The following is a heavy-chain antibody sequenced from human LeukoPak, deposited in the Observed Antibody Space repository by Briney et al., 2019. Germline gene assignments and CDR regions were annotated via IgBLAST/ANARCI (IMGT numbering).Heavy chain of an antibody. CDR3: ARAGYCSGGSCYPYYYYYYMDV. CDR1: GYTFTSYA. CDR2: ISGHNDDT. J-gene: IGHJ6*03. Sequence: ASVKVSCKASGYTFTSYAISWVRQAPGQGLEWMGWISGHNDDTNYAQRLQGRVTMTTDTSTRTAYMELRSLRSDDTAVYYCARAGYCSGGSCYPYYYYYYMDVWGKGTTVTVSS. V-gene: IGHV1-18*01. D-gene: IGHD2-15*01.